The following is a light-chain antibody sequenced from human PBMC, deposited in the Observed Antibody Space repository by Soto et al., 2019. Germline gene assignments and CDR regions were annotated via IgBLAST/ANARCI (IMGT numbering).Light chain of an antibody. CDR2: SNN. CDR3: AAWDDSLNGLV. V-gene: IGLV1-44*01. J-gene: IGLJ2*01. CDR1: ISNIGSNT. Sequence: QYVLTQPPSASGTPGQRVTISCSGSISNIGSNTVNWYQQLPGTAPKLLIYSNNQRPSGVPDRFSGSKSGTSASLAISGLQSEDEADYYCAAWDDSLNGLVFGGGTKVTVL.